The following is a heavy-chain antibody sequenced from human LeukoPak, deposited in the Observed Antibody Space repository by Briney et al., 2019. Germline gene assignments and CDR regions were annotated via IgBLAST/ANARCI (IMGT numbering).Heavy chain of an antibody. Sequence: SETLSLTCAVYGGSFSGYYWSWIRQPAGKGLEWIGRIYTSGSTNYNPSLKSRVTVSVDTSKNQFSLKLSSVTAADTAVYYCAGRTVVFDYWGQGTLVTVSS. V-gene: IGHV4-59*10. J-gene: IGHJ4*02. D-gene: IGHD4-23*01. CDR2: IYTSGST. CDR3: AGRTVVFDY. CDR1: GGSFSGYY.